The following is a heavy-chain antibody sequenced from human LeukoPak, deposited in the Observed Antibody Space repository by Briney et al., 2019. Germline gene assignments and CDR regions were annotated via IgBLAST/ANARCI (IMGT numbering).Heavy chain of an antibody. CDR3: ARDYDFWSGYRVFDY. Sequence: GGSLRLSCAASGFTFSSYWMSWVRQAPGKGLEWVANIKQDGSEKYYVDSVKGRFTISRDNAKNSLYLQMNSLRAEDTAVYYCARDYDFWSGYRVFDYWGQGTLVTVSS. CDR1: GFTFSSYW. V-gene: IGHV3-7*01. J-gene: IGHJ4*02. D-gene: IGHD3-3*01. CDR2: IKQDGSEK.